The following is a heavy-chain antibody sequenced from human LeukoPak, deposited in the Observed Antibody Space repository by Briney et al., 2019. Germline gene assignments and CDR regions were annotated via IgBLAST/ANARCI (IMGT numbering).Heavy chain of an antibody. CDR1: GASVSSASY. J-gene: IGHJ5*02. CDR3: ARSRAFNSGAFDP. CDR2: IYNGVNT. V-gene: IGHV4-61*01. Sequence: SETLSLTCTVSGASVSSASYWTWIRQPPGKGVEWIAHIYNGVNTNCNPSLKSRVTISVDTSKNQFSLRLNSVTAADTAVYYCARSRAFNSGAFDPWGQGSLVTVSS. D-gene: IGHD1-26*01.